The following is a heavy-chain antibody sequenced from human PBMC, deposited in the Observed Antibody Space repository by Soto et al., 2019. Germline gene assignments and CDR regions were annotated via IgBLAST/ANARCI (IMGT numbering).Heavy chain of an antibody. CDR1: GGSFSGYY. Sequence: PSETLSLTCAVYGGSFSGYYWSWIRQPPGKGLEWIGEINHSGSTNYNPSLKSRVTISVDTSKNQFSLKLSSVTAADTAVYYCARLPPHHSSSWFRFRPVVYYYGMDVWGQGTTVTVSS. CDR3: ARLPPHHSSSWFRFRPVVYYYGMDV. J-gene: IGHJ6*02. CDR2: INHSGST. V-gene: IGHV4-34*01. D-gene: IGHD6-13*01.